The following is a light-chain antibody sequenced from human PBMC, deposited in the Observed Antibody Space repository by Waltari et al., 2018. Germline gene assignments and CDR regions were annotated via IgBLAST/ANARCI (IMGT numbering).Light chain of an antibody. Sequence: EIVMTQSPATLSVSPGERATLSCRASQSVSSNLAWYQQKPGQAPRLLIYGASTRATGIPARFSGSGSGTEFTLTIRSMQSEDFAVYDCQQYNNWPWTFGPVPTVEIK. V-gene: IGKV3-15*01. CDR3: QQYNNWPWT. CDR2: GAS. CDR1: QSVSSN. J-gene: IGKJ1*01.